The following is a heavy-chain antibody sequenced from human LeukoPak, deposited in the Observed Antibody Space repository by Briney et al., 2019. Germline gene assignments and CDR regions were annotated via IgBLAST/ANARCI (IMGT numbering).Heavy chain of an antibody. J-gene: IGHJ3*02. V-gene: IGHV3-9*01. CDR2: ISWNSGSI. CDR3: AKVSNLYDSSGYYGAFDI. D-gene: IGHD3-22*01. Sequence: GGSLRLSCAASGFTFDDYAMHWVRQAPGKGLEWVSGISWNSGSIGYADSVKGRFTISRDNAKNSLYLQMNSLRAEDTALYYCAKVSNLYDSSGYYGAFDIWGQGTMVTVSS. CDR1: GFTFDDYA.